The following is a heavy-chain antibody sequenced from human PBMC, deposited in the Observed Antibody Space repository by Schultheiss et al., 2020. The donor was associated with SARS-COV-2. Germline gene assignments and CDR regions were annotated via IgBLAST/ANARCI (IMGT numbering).Heavy chain of an antibody. V-gene: IGHV2-5*01. CDR3: AHRLSGSLAFDI. D-gene: IGHD3-3*02. Sequence: SGPTLVKPTQTLTLSCTFSGFSLSTAGMCVGWVRQPPGKALEWLALIYWNDDKRYSPSLKSRLTITKDTSKNQVVLTMTKMDPMDTATYYCAHRLSGSLAFDIWGQGTMVTVSS. J-gene: IGHJ3*02. CDR1: GFSLSTAGMC. CDR2: IYWNDDK.